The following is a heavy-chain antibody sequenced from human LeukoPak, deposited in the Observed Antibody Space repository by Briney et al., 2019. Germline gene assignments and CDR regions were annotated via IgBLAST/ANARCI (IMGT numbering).Heavy chain of an antibody. V-gene: IGHV4-59*01. CDR3: ARGIGYCSSTICSYYYYMDV. D-gene: IGHD2-2*03. CDR1: GGSISNYY. Sequence: SETLSLTCNVSGGSISNYYWSWIRQPPGKGLEWIANIYYSGSTSYNPSLKSRVTISVDTSKNQFSLKLNSVTAADTAVYYCARGIGYCSSTICSYYYYMDVWGKGTTVTVSS. J-gene: IGHJ6*03. CDR2: IYYSGST.